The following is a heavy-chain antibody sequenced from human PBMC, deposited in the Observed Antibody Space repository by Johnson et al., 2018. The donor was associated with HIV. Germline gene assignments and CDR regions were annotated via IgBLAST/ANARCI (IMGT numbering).Heavy chain of an antibody. CDR3: ARDLETSGWYQGTFDI. D-gene: IGHD6-19*01. V-gene: IGHV3-30*02. Sequence: QVQLVESGGGLIQPGGSLRLSCVVSGFTFSSYGMHWVRQAPGKGLEWVAFIRYDGSNKYYADSVKGRLTISRDNSKNTLYLQMNSLRAEDTAWYYCARDLETSGWYQGTFDIWGQGTMVTVSS. CDR1: GFTFSSYG. CDR2: IRYDGSNK. J-gene: IGHJ3*02.